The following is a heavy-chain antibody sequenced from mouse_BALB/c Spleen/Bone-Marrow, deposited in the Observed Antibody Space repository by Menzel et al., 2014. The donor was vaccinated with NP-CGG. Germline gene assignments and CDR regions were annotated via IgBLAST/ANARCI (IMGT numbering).Heavy chain of an antibody. Sequence: VQLQQSGAELVKPGASVKLSCTASGFTINDTYMHWVKQRPEQGLEWIGRIDPANGNTKYDPKFQGKATITADTSSNAAYLQLSSLTSEDTAVYYCASYRYAWYFDVWGAGTTVTVSS. J-gene: IGHJ1*01. CDR1: GFTINDTY. CDR3: ASYRYAWYFDV. CDR2: IDPANGNT. V-gene: IGHV14-3*02. D-gene: IGHD2-14*01.